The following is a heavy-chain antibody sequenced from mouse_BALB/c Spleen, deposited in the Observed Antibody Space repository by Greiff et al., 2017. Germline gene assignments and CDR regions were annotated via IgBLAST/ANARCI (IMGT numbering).Heavy chain of an antibody. CDR1: GFTFSDYY. CDR2: ISDGGSYT. V-gene: IGHV5-4*02. CDR3: ARVLTFAY. J-gene: IGHJ3*01. Sequence: DVMLVESGGGLVKPGGSLKLSCAASGFTFSDYYMYWVRQTPEKRLEWVATISDGGSYTYYPDSVKGRFTISRDNAKNNLYLQMSSLKSEDTAMYYCARVLTFAYWGQGTLVTVSA.